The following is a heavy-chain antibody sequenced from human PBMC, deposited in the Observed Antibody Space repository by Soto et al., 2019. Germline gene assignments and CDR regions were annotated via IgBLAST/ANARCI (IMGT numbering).Heavy chain of an antibody. V-gene: IGHV3-9*01. Sequence: EVQLEESGGGLVQPGTSLRLSCEASGFSFDDHTMHWVRQVPGQGLEWVSGISWNSGKTVYSDSVKGRFIISRDHDKNSLFLQMNSLRPEDPASYYCLKERGKRWLTFYVYDMDVWCTGSKVAVSS. CDR3: LKERGKRWLTFYVYDMDV. CDR2: ISWNSGKT. J-gene: IGHJ6*03. D-gene: IGHD3-16*01. CDR1: GFSFDDHT.